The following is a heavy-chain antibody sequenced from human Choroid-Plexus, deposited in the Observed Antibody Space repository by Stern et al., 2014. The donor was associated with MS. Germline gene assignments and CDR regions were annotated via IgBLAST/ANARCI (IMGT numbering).Heavy chain of an antibody. CDR3: ATDYNY. CDR1: GSTLTDFF. V-gene: IGHV1-24*01. CDR2: FDPEDGET. D-gene: IGHD3-10*01. J-gene: IGHJ4*02. Sequence: VQLVQSGAEVKQPGAPLKVSCKVSGSTLTDFFMPWVRQPPGKGLEWMGGFDPEDGETIYAQKFQGRVTMTEDTSTDTAYMELSSLRSDDTAVYYCATDYNYWGQGTLVTVSS.